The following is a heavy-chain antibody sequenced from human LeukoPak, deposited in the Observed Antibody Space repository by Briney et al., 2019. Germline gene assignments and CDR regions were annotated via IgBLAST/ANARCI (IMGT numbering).Heavy chain of an antibody. J-gene: IGHJ4*02. V-gene: IGHV4-34*01. CDR1: GASFSGNY. CDR3: ARGNRRLAYYGSGSRLPFDY. D-gene: IGHD3-10*01. CDR2: ITHVGDS. Sequence: SETLSLTCSVFGASFSGNYWIWIRQPPGKGLEWIGKITHVGDSNYNPSLKSRVTISLDTSKSQFSLKLHSLTAADTAVYYCARGNRRLAYYGSGSRLPFDYWGQGTLVTVSS.